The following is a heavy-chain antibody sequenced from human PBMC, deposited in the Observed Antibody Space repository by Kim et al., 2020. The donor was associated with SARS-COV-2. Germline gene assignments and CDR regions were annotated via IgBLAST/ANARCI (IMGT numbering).Heavy chain of an antibody. CDR3: ARDHYCSGGSCYFDY. Sequence: KRQGRVTMTTDTSTSTAYMELRSLRSDDTAVYYCARDHYCSGGSCYFDYWGQGTLVTVSS. V-gene: IGHV1-18*01. D-gene: IGHD2-15*01. J-gene: IGHJ4*02.